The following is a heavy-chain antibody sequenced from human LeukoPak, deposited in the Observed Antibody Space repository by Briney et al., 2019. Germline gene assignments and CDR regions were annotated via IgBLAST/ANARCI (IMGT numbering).Heavy chain of an antibody. CDR3: ARGPRTGYSSSRLGAFDI. V-gene: IGHV4-59*01. CDR1: GDSINSYY. CDR2: IYYSGST. J-gene: IGHJ3*02. Sequence: SETLSLTCTVSGDSINSYYWSWLRQPPGKGLEWIGYIYYSGSTNYNPSLKSRVTISVDTSKNQFSLKLSSVTAADTAVYYCARGPRTGYSSSRLGAFDIWGQGTMVTVSS. D-gene: IGHD6-13*01.